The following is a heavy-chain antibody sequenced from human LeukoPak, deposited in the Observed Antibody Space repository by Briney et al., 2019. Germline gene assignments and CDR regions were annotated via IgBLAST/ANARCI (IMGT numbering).Heavy chain of an antibody. CDR1: GFTFSSYA. J-gene: IGHJ4*02. V-gene: IGHV3-23*01. CDR2: ISGSGGST. D-gene: IGHD2-2*01. Sequence: GGSLRLSCAASGFTFSSYAMGWARQAPGEGREWVSAISGSGGSTYYADSVKGRFTISRDNSKNTLYLQMNSLRAEDTAVYYCAKDNEVPAAPDTDYWGQGTLVTVSS. CDR3: AKDNEVPAAPDTDY.